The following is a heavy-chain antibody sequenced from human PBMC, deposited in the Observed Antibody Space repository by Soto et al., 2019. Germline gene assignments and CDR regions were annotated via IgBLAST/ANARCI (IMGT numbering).Heavy chain of an antibody. CDR2: TYYRSKWYT. J-gene: IGHJ5*02. V-gene: IGHV6-1*01. CDR1: GDSVSSNSAG. CDR3: AREGANWFDP. D-gene: IGHD3-16*01. Sequence: SQTLSLTCDISGDSVSSNSAGWNWIRQSPSRGLEWLGRTYYRSKWYTDYAVSVKSRITINADTSKNQFSLQLNSVTPEDTAVYYCAREGANWFDPWGEGTLVTVSS.